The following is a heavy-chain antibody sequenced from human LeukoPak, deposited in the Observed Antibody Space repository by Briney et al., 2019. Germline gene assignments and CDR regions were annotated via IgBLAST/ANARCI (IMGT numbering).Heavy chain of an antibody. Sequence: SETLSLTCTVSGGSISSSSSYWGWIRQPPGKGLEWIGSIYYSGSTYYNPSLKSRVTISVEMSKSQFSLKLSSVTAADTAVYYCARVGELYSYGQWGQGTLVTVSS. CDR2: IYYSGST. CDR3: ARVGELYSYGQ. J-gene: IGHJ4*02. CDR1: GGSISSSSSY. V-gene: IGHV4-39*07. D-gene: IGHD5-18*01.